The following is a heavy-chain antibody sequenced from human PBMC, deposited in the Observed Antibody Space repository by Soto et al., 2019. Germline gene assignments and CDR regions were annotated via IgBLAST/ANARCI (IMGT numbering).Heavy chain of an antibody. CDR2: IDPSGGGT. D-gene: IGHD2-15*01. CDR1: GYTFTSYY. J-gene: IGHJ5*02. V-gene: IGHV1-46*01. CDR3: ARDRVDCSGGNCWRSVEDT. Sequence: QVQLVQSGAEVKKPGASVKVSCKASGYTFTSYYMHWVRQAPGQGLESMGIIDPSGGGTSYAQKVQGRLTMTRDTSTSTVYMELSSLRSEDTAVYYCARDRVDCSGGNCWRSVEDTWGQGTLVTVSS.